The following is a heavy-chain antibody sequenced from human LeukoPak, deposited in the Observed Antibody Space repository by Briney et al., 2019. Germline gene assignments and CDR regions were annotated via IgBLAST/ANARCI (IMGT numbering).Heavy chain of an antibody. CDR1: GGSFSGYY. J-gene: IGHJ6*02. D-gene: IGHD4-23*01. Sequence: SETLSLTCAVYGGSFSGYYWSWIRQPPGKGLEWIGEINHSGSTNYNPSLKSRVTISVDTSKNQFSLKLSSVTAADTAVYYCARGRSGTVVTTYYYYYCGMDVWGQGTTVTVSS. V-gene: IGHV4-34*01. CDR2: INHSGST. CDR3: ARGRSGTVVTTYYYYYCGMDV.